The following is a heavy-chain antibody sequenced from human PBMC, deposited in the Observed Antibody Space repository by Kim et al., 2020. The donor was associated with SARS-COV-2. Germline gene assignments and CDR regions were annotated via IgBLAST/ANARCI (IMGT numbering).Heavy chain of an antibody. D-gene: IGHD3-22*01. V-gene: IGHV1-69*13. J-gene: IGHJ4*02. CDR1: GGTFSSYA. CDR2: IIPIFGTA. Sequence: SVKVSCKASGGTFSSYAISWVRQAPGQGLEWMGGIIPIFGTANYAQKFQGRVTITADESTSTAYMELSSLRSEDTAVYYCARENNERFGAGDDSSGYYPNYFDYWGQGTLVTVSS. CDR3: ARENNERFGAGDDSSGYYPNYFDY.